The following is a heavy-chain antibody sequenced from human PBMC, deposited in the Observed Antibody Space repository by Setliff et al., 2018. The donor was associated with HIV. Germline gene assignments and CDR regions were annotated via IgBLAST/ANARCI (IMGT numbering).Heavy chain of an antibody. CDR2: IIPIFGTA. D-gene: IGHD5-12*01. Sequence: ASVKVSCKASADTFSSYAISWVRQAPGQGLEWMGGIIPIFGTANYAQKFQGRVTITADESTSIAYMELSSLRFDDTAVYYCARDGGYSVHQWLGDAFVIWGQGTMVTVSS. V-gene: IGHV1-69*13. CDR1: ADTFSSYA. J-gene: IGHJ3*02. CDR3: ARDGGYSVHQWLGDAFVI.